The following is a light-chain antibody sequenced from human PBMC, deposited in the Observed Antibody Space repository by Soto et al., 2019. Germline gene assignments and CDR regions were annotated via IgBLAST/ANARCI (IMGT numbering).Light chain of an antibody. J-gene: IGLJ2*01. CDR3: SSYTSTSVV. CDR2: EVT. Sequence: QSALTQPPSVSGSPGQSVTISCTGNSSDVGKYNRVSWYQQPPGTAPKLMIYEVTKRPSGVPDRFSGSKSGNTASLTISGLQAEDEADYYCSSYTSTSVVFGGGTKVTVL. CDR1: SSDVGKYNR. V-gene: IGLV2-18*02.